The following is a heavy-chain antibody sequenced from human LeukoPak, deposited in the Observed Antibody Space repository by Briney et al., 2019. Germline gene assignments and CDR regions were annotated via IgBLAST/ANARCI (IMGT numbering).Heavy chain of an antibody. CDR2: ISSSSSAI. CDR1: GFTFSSYS. CDR3: ARDPGTPSSFFDY. J-gene: IGHJ4*02. D-gene: IGHD6-13*01. Sequence: GGSLRLSCAAYGFTFSSYSVNWVRQAPGKGLEWVSYISSSSSAIYYADSVKGRFTISRDNAKNSLYLQMNSLRAEDTAVHYCARDPGTPSSFFDYWGQGTLVTVSS. V-gene: IGHV3-48*04.